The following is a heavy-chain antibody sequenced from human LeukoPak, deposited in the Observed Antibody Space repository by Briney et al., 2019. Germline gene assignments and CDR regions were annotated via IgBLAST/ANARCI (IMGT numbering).Heavy chain of an antibody. CDR2: ISAYNGNT. CDR1: GYTFTSYG. V-gene: IGHV1-18*01. D-gene: IGHD3-10*01. J-gene: IGHJ4*02. CDR3: ARAYYYGSGSYYSS. Sequence: ASVKVSCKASGYTFTSYGISWVRQAPGQGREWMGWISAYNGNTNYAQKLQGRVTMTTDTSTSTAYMELRSLRSDDTAVYYCARAYYYGSGSYYSSWGQGTLVTVSS.